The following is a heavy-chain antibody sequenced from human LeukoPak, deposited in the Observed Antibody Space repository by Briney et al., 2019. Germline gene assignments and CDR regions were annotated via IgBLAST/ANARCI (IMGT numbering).Heavy chain of an antibody. Sequence: PAETLSLTCTVFGGSIIVEHFYWGWIRQPPGKGLEWIGSLYYSGITYYNSSLKSRVTISVDTSKNQFSLSLTSVTAADTAVYYYASDCCGYRSWFDPWSQGTPVTVSS. D-gene: IGHD6-25*01. CDR1: GGSIIVEHFY. CDR3: ASDCCGYRSWFDP. V-gene: IGHV4-39*07. J-gene: IGHJ5*02. CDR2: LYYSGIT.